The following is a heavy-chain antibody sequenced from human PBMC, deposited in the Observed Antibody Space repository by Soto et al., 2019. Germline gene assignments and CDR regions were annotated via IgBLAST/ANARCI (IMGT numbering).Heavy chain of an antibody. CDR3: ARQASYWHGGGGWFDP. V-gene: IGHV3-13*01. D-gene: IGHD2-8*02. CDR2: IGTEHDA. J-gene: IGHJ5*02. CDR1: GFTFSRSD. Sequence: EVQLVESGGGLVQPGGSLRLSCAASGFTFSRSDMHWVRQATGKGLEWISAIGTEHDAYYPDSVKGRFTTSRDNAKNSFDLQMNSLRAEDTAVYYCARQASYWHGGGGWFDPWGQGTLVIVSS.